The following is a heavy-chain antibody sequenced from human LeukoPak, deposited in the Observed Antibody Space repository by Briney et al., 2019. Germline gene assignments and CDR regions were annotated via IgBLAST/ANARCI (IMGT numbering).Heavy chain of an antibody. Sequence: GGSLRLSCAASGFTFSSYSMNWVRQAPGKGLEWVSSIRSSSSYIYYADSVKGRFTISRDNAKNSLYLQMNSLRAEHTAVYYCARFDVVVVPAANGDFDYWGQGTLVTVSS. V-gene: IGHV3-21*01. CDR2: IRSSSSYI. D-gene: IGHD2-2*01. J-gene: IGHJ4*02. CDR1: GFTFSSYS. CDR3: ARFDVVVVPAANGDFDY.